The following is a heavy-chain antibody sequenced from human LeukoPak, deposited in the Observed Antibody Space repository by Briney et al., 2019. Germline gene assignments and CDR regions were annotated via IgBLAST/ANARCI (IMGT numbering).Heavy chain of an antibody. J-gene: IGHJ3*02. V-gene: IGHV4-59*01. Sequence: SETLSLTCTVSGGSISGYYWSWIRQPPGKGLEWIGYIYYSGSTNYNPSLKSRVTISVDTSKNQFSLKLSSVTAADTAVYYCARYLGSSDAFDIWGQGTMVTVSS. D-gene: IGHD6-13*01. CDR1: GGSISGYY. CDR2: IYYSGST. CDR3: ARYLGSSDAFDI.